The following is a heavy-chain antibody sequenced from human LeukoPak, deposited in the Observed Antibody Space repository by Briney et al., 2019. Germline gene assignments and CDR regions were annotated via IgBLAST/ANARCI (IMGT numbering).Heavy chain of an antibody. V-gene: IGHV4-61*03. J-gene: IGHJ6*03. Sequence: SETLSLTCTVSHYSISSGYYWTWIRQPPGKGLEWIGYVDHTGSTKFNPSLNGRVSISRDTSNNFFSLRLRSVTAADTAVYFCARGRVSSSTWYSTYYYFFYMDFWGKGTTVTVSS. CDR3: ARGRVSSSTWYSTYYYFFYMDF. CDR1: HYSISSGYY. CDR2: VDHTGST. D-gene: IGHD4-11*01.